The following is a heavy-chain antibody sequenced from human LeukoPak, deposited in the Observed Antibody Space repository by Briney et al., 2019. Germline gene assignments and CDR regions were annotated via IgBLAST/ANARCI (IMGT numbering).Heavy chain of an antibody. CDR2: ISWNSGSI. CDR3: AREGNNWFDP. V-gene: IGHV3-9*01. Sequence: PGRSLRLSCAASGFTFDDYAMHWVRQAPGKGLEWVSGISWNSGSIGYADSVKGRFTISRDNAKNSLYLQMNSLRAEDTAVYYCAREGNNWFDPWGQGTLVTVSS. CDR1: GFTFDDYA. J-gene: IGHJ5*02.